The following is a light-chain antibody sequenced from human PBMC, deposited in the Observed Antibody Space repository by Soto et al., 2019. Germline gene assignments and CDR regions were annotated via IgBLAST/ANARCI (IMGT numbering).Light chain of an antibody. CDR2: VAS. J-gene: IGKJ5*01. CDR3: QQLQSYPFT. Sequence: IQLTQSPSFLSASVGDKVAITCRASQGVTNVLAWYKQKPGKAPNPLSYVASTLQRGVPSRFRGSGAGTEFTLTISSLTPESFETYFCQQLQSYPFTFGQGTRLEIK. CDR1: QGVTNV. V-gene: IGKV1-9*01.